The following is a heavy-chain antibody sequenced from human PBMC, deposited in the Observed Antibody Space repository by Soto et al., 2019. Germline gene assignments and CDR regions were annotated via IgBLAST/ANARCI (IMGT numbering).Heavy chain of an antibody. CDR2: TYYSGST. D-gene: IGHD6-19*01. Sequence: QLQLQESGPGLVKPSETLSLTCTVSGGSISSSSYYWGWIRQPPGKGLEWIGRTYYSGSTYYNPSLKSRVTISVDTSKNQFSLKLSSVTAADTAVYYCARLGGTTSVAGSTPFDYWGQGTLVTVSS. J-gene: IGHJ4*02. CDR1: GGSISSSSYY. CDR3: ARLGGTTSVAGSTPFDY. V-gene: IGHV4-39*01.